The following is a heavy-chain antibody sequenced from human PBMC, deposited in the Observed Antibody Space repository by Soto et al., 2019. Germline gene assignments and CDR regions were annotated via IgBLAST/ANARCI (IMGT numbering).Heavy chain of an antibody. CDR1: GFTFSSYC. CDR3: ANDRSSGWHYSDY. D-gene: IGHD6-19*01. V-gene: IGHV3-23*01. J-gene: IGHJ4*02. CDR2: ISGSGGNT. Sequence: EVQLLDSGGGLVQPGGSLRLSCAASGFTFSSYCMNWVRQAPGQGLEWVSTISGSGGNTYYAFSVKGRFTISRDNSKNTLYLQMNSLRAEDTAVYFCANDRSSGWHYSDYWGQGTLVTVSS.